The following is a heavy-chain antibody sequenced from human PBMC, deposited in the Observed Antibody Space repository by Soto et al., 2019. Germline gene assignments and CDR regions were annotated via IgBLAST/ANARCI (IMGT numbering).Heavy chain of an antibody. CDR1: GYTFIDYY. Sequence: QVQLVQSGAEVKKPGASVKVSCDGSGYTFIDYYMHWVRQAPGQGFEWMGRISPKSGGTNYAQKFQGRVTMTWDTSRNTAYMELSSLMSEDTAVYYCARPPGYISDWYYFDLWGQGTLVTVSS. J-gene: IGHJ4*02. CDR3: ARPPGYISDWYYFDL. CDR2: ISPKSGGT. D-gene: IGHD6-19*01. V-gene: IGHV1-2*02.